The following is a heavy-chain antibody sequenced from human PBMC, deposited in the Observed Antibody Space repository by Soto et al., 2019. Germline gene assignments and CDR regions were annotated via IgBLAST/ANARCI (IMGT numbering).Heavy chain of an antibody. CDR3: AREYNAYYYMDV. CDR2: ISAYNGNT. J-gene: IGHJ6*03. CDR1: GYPFTSYG. Sequence: QVPLVQSGAEVKKPGASVKVSCKASGYPFTSYGISWLRQPPGQGLEWMGWISAYNGNTNYAQKLQGRVTMTTDTSTSTAYMELRSLRSDDTAVYYCAREYNAYYYMDVWGKGTTVTVSS. D-gene: IGHD1-20*01. V-gene: IGHV1-18*01.